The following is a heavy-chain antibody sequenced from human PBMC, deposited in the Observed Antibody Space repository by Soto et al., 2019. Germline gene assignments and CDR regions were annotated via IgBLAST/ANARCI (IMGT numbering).Heavy chain of an antibody. Sequence: EVQLAESGGGLAQPGGSLRLSCVGSGFTFSSFEMNWVHQTPGKGLEWLSYIGRSGETIYYADSVKGRFTISRDNAKSSLFLQMNGLRDEDTGIYYCARDSRGGAARRPTFYYWGRGTLVTVSS. CDR1: GFTFSSFE. CDR3: ARDSRGGAARRPTFYY. D-gene: IGHD6-6*01. V-gene: IGHV3-48*03. J-gene: IGHJ4*02. CDR2: IGRSGETI.